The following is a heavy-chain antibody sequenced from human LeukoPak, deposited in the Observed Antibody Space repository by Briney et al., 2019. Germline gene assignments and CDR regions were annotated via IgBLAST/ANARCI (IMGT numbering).Heavy chain of an antibody. J-gene: IGHJ5*02. V-gene: IGHV4-34*01. CDR3: ARAPLWFGESMFDP. CDR1: GGSFSGYY. CDR2: IDHSGST. Sequence: PSETLSLTCAVYGGSFSGYYWSWIRQPPGKGLEWIGDIDHSGSTNYNPSLKSRLTISVDTSKNQFSLKLNSVTAADTAVYYCARAPLWFGESMFDPWGQGTLVTVSS. D-gene: IGHD3-10*01.